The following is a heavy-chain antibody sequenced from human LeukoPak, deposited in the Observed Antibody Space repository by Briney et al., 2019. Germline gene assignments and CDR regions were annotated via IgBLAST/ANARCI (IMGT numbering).Heavy chain of an antibody. Sequence: GGSLRLSCAASGFTFSDYYMSWIRQAPGKGLEWVSYISSGGSTYYADSVKGRFTISRDNSKNTLYLQMNSLRAEDTAVYYCAKGRGYSGYEDWFDPWGQGTLVTVSS. CDR1: GFTFSDYY. J-gene: IGHJ5*02. CDR3: AKGRGYSGYEDWFDP. CDR2: ISSGGST. V-gene: IGHV3-11*01. D-gene: IGHD5-12*01.